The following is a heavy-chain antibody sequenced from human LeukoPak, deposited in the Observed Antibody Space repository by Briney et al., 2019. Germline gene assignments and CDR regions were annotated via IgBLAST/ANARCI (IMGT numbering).Heavy chain of an antibody. CDR3: ARDRTYGAFDI. V-gene: IGHV3-33*01. CDR1: GFTFSSYG. D-gene: IGHD1-1*01. Sequence: GGSLRLSCAASGFTFSSYGMHWVRQAPGKGLEWVAVIWYDGSNKYYADSVKGRLTISRDNSKNTLYLEMNSLRAEDTAVYYCARDRTYGAFDIWGQGTMVTVSS. CDR2: IWYDGSNK. J-gene: IGHJ3*02.